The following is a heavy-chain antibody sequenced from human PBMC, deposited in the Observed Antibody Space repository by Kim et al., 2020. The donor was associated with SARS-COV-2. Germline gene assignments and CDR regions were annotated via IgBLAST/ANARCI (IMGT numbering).Heavy chain of an antibody. CDR2: ISSSSNTI. V-gene: IGHV3-48*04. J-gene: IGHJ4*02. Sequence: GGSLRLSCAASGFTFSTYSMSWVRQAPGKGLEWVSYISSSSNTIYYADSVKGRFTISRDNAKNSLYLQMNSLRAEDTAVYYCARAGVSWSWDYWGQGTLVTVSS. D-gene: IGHD6-13*01. CDR1: GFTFSTYS. CDR3: ARAGVSWSWDY.